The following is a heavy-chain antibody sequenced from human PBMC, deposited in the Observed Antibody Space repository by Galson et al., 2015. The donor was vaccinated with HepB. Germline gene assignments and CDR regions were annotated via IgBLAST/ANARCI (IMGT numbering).Heavy chain of an antibody. D-gene: IGHD3-22*01. CDR1: GFTSNTYT. J-gene: IGHJ6*02. V-gene: IGHV3-48*04. Sequence: SLRLSCAATGFTSNTYTMNWVRQAPGKGLEWVSYISGSSTTMYYADSVRGRFTISRDNAKNSLYLQMNSLRAEDAAVYYCARFGYYDTSGYWSDGMDVWGQGTTVTVSS. CDR3: ARFGYYDTSGYWSDGMDV. CDR2: ISGSSTTM.